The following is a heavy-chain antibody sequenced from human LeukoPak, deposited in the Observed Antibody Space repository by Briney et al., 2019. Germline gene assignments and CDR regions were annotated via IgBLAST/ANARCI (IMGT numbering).Heavy chain of an antibody. CDR3: ARSRSGYYEDY. J-gene: IGHJ4*02. CDR1: GFTFSSYW. D-gene: IGHD3-22*01. V-gene: IGHV3-7*01. Sequence: GGSLRLSCAASGFTFSSYWMSWVRQAPGKGLEWVANIKQDGSEKYYVDSVKGRFTISRDNAKNSLYPQMNSLRAEDTAVYCARSRSGYYEDYWGQGTLVTVSS. CDR2: IKQDGSEK.